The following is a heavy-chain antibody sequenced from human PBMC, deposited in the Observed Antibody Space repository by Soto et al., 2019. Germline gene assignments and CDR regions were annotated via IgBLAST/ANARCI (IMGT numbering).Heavy chain of an antibody. Sequence: EVLLVESGGGLVQPGGSMRLACAASGLTLSHYWMHWVRQVPGKGLVWVAEISNDERNIRTSYADSVKGRFTVYRDDAKNTLYLQMNSLRGDDTAVYYCASLPAPDDFWGQGAQVTVSS. D-gene: IGHD2-2*01. CDR1: GLTLSHYW. CDR2: ISNDERNI. J-gene: IGHJ4*02. V-gene: IGHV3-74*01. CDR3: ASLPAPDDF.